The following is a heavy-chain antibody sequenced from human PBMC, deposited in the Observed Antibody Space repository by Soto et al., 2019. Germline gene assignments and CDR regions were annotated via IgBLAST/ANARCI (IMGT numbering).Heavy chain of an antibody. CDR1: GYPFSDFD. CDR2: MNAKSGDT. Sequence: QAHLEQSGAELKRPGASVKVSSKASGYPFSDFDINCFRQASGQGPEWMGWMNAKSGDTFFPQRFRGKFNMTWDTSLSTAYMEVGSLTSHDTAIYYCARGNPFNYAGFDVWGQGTTVAVSS. J-gene: IGHJ6*02. V-gene: IGHV1-8*01. D-gene: IGHD3-16*01. CDR3: ARGNPFNYAGFDV.